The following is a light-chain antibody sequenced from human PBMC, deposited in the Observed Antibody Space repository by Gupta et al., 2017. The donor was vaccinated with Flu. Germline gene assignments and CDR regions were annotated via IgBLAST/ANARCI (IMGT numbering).Light chain of an antibody. CDR1: QSTSSY. V-gene: IGKV1-39*01. CDR3: HQSYSTHIT. J-gene: IGKJ5*01. Sequence: PSSLSAFVGDRVTITCRASQSTSSYLKWYQQKTGTAPKLRIYAASSLQSGVPSRFSGSGSGTDFTLTISSLKPEDFATYDCHQSYSTHITFGQGTRLEIK. CDR2: AAS.